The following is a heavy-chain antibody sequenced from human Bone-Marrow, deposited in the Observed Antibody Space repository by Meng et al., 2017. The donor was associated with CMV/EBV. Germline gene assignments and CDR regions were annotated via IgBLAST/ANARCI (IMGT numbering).Heavy chain of an antibody. CDR2: INNDGSIT. J-gene: IGHJ2*01. CDR3: ARVIAARSRYFDL. CDR1: GFSFSYYW. V-gene: IGHV3-74*01. Sequence: GESQKISWAASGFSFSYYWMHWVRQAPGKGLLWVSRINNDGSITSHADSVKGRFTIARDNAKNSLYLQMNSLRAEDTAVYYCARVIAARSRYFDLWGRGTLVTVSS. D-gene: IGHD6-6*01.